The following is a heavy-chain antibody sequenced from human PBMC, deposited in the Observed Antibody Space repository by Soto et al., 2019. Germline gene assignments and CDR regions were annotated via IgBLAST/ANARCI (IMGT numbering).Heavy chain of an antibody. Sequence: QEQLVESGGGVVQPGRSLRLSCAASGFNFSNYGMHWVRQAPGKGLEWVAVVWFDGSNRYYRDSVKGRFTISRDNSKNTLSLQMNSLTAEDTAVYYCARDPIQIVWTATRAPGYYFDFWGRGTLVTVSS. V-gene: IGHV3-33*01. CDR2: VWFDGSNR. J-gene: IGHJ4*02. CDR3: ARDPIQIVWTATRAPGYYFDF. CDR1: GFNFSNYG. D-gene: IGHD5-18*01.